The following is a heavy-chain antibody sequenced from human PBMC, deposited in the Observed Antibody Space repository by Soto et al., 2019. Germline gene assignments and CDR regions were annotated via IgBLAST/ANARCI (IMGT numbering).Heavy chain of an antibody. J-gene: IGHJ4*02. Sequence: PWGSLILSCTGSVFDFGDYYMSWIRQAPGKGLEWVSYIDSGDGTTYYTDSVKGRFTISRDNAKKTVYLQMSSLRVEDTALYYCVRPYYSSSWFPFDRWGQGTMVTVSS. V-gene: IGHV3-11*01. D-gene: IGHD6-13*01. CDR2: IDSGDGTT. CDR3: VRPYYSSSWFPFDR. CDR1: VFDFGDYY.